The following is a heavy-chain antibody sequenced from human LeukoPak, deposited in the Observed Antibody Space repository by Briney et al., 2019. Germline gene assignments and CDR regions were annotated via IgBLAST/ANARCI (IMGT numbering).Heavy chain of an antibody. J-gene: IGHJ4*02. CDR3: AHRNTSMVRVDY. Sequence: PGGSLRLSCVVSGFTFSTYTMNWVRQAPGKGLEWVGRIRGNSDGGTTDYGAPVKGRFTISRDDSKNALYLQMSSLKTEDTGVYFCAHRNTSMVRVDYWGQGTLVTVSS. CDR2: IRGNSDGGTT. V-gene: IGHV3-15*01. CDR1: GFTFSTYT. D-gene: IGHD5-18*01.